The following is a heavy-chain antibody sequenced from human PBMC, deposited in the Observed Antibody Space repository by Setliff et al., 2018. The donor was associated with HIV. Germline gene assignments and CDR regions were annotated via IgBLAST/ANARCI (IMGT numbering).Heavy chain of an antibody. D-gene: IGHD3-16*01. Sequence: PGGSLRLSCGASGFTSSSYWVTWVCQAPGKGLEWVANINQDGSDQNFVDSVTGRFTISRDNAKNSLYLQMNSLGGEDTAVYYCVRDWHSSAWGKVGDYWGQGTLVTVSS. V-gene: IGHV3-7*03. J-gene: IGHJ4*02. CDR1: GFTSSSYW. CDR2: INQDGSDQ. CDR3: VRDWHSSAWGKVGDY.